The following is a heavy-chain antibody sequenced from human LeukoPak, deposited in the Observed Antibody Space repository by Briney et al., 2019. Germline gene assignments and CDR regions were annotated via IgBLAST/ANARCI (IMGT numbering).Heavy chain of an antibody. J-gene: IGHJ3*02. Sequence: SSVKVSCKAAGGTCSTNAISWERQAPGQGRGWMATIIPIFGAADYAPKFQGRVSITADESTSTAYMELISLRPDATAVYYCARGVVPAAMAAFDIWGQGTMVTVSS. CDR1: GGTCSTNA. D-gene: IGHD2-2*01. V-gene: IGHV1-69*13. CDR3: ARGVVPAAMAAFDI. CDR2: IIPIFGAA.